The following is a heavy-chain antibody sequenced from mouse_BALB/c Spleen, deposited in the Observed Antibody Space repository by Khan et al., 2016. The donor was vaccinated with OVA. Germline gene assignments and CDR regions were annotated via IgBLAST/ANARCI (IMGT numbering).Heavy chain of an antibody. V-gene: IGHV9-3-1*01. D-gene: IGHD2-14*01. J-gene: IGHJ4*01. CDR1: GYTFTQNG. CDR2: INTYTGEP. Sequence: QIQLVQSGPELKKPGEPVKISCKASGYTFTQNGMNWAKQAPGQGLKWMGWINTYTGEPTYAADFKGRFAFSLETSASTAYLQINNLKNEDTATYFCARVGYAGTMDSWGQGTSVTVSP. CDR3: ARVGYAGTMDS.